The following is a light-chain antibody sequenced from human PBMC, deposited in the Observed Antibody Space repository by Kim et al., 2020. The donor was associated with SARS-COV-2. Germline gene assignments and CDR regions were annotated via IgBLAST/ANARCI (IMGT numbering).Light chain of an antibody. J-gene: IGLJ2*01. Sequence: MLTQPHSVSESPGKTVTISCTRSSGSIDDNYVQWYQQRPGDVPTTVIYEDDQRPSGVPDRFSGSIDSSSNSASLTISGLQTDDEADYYCQSYNRSIVVFGGGTQLTVL. CDR1: SGSIDDNY. CDR3: QSYNRSIVV. CDR2: EDD. V-gene: IGLV6-57*04.